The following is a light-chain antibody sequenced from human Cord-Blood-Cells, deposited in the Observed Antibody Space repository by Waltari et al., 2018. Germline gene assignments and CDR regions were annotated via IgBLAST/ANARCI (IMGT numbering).Light chain of an antibody. Sequence: EIVMTQSPATLSVSPGERATLSCRASQSVSSNLAWYQQKPGQAPRLLIYGASTRATGTPARFSGSGSGTEFTLTISSLQSEEFAVYSCQQYTNWPPLTFGGGTKVEIK. J-gene: IGKJ4*01. CDR1: QSVSSN. CDR2: GAS. CDR3: QQYTNWPPLT. V-gene: IGKV3-15*01.